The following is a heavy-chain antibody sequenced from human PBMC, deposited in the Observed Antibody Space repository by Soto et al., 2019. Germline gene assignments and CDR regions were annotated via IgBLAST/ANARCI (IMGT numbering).Heavy chain of an antibody. CDR2: IWYDGSNK. Sequence: PGGSLRLSCAASGFTFSSYGMHWVRQAPGKGLEWVAVIWYDGSNKYYADSVRGRFTISRDNSKNTLYLQMNSLRAEDTAVYYCAREGHEFEWLSYFDYWGQGTLVTVSS. J-gene: IGHJ4*02. D-gene: IGHD3-9*01. CDR1: GFTFSSYG. CDR3: AREGHEFEWLSYFDY. V-gene: IGHV3-33*01.